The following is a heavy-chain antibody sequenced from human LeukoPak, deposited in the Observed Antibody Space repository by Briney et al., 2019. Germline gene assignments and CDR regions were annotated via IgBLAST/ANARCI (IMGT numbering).Heavy chain of an antibody. Sequence: PSETLSLTCTVSGGSISSGSYYWSWIRQPAGQGLEYIGRMYTSGSTNYNPSLKSRVTISVDTSKNQFSLKLSPVTAADTAVYYCARVVGYVWGSYRPNLRFDYWGQGTLVTVSS. CDR1: GGSISSGSYY. CDR2: MYTSGST. D-gene: IGHD3-16*02. J-gene: IGHJ4*02. CDR3: ARVVGYVWGSYRPNLRFDY. V-gene: IGHV4-61*02.